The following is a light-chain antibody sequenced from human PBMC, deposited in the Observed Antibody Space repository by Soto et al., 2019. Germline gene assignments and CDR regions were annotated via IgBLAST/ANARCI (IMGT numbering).Light chain of an antibody. CDR1: QTVSNNY. CDR3: HHYGSSPPYT. Sequence: EIVLTQSPDTLSLSPGERATVSCRASQTVSNNYLAWYQQKPGQAPRLLLYGASTRPTGIPDRFSGSGSGTDFTLTISRLESEDFAVYYWHHYGSSPPYTFGQGTKLDI. J-gene: IGKJ2*01. V-gene: IGKV3-20*01. CDR2: GAS.